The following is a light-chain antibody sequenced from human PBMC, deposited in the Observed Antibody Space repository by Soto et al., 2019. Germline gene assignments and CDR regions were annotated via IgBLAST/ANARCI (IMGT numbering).Light chain of an antibody. CDR3: AAWNASLNAWL. J-gene: IGLJ3*02. CDR1: SSNIGSNI. V-gene: IGLV1-44*01. Sequence: QSVLTQPPSASGTPGQRVTISCSGSSSNIGSNIVNWYQHLPGTAPKLLIKTDNQRPSGVPNRFSGSKSDPSASLAISGLRSEDKPDYYCAAWNASLNAWLFAGGTKLTVL. CDR2: TDN.